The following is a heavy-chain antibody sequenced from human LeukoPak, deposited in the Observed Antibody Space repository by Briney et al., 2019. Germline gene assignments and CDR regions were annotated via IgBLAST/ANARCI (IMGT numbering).Heavy chain of an antibody. Sequence: PGGSLRLSCAASGFTFSSYSMNWVRQAPGKGLEWVSSISSSSSYIYYADSVKGRFTISRDNAKNSLYLQMNSLRAEDTAVYYCARDMSSVGVWGSYRYFDYWGQGTLGTVSS. V-gene: IGHV3-21*01. CDR1: GFTFSSYS. J-gene: IGHJ4*02. D-gene: IGHD3-16*02. CDR2: ISSSSSYI. CDR3: ARDMSSVGVWGSYRYFDY.